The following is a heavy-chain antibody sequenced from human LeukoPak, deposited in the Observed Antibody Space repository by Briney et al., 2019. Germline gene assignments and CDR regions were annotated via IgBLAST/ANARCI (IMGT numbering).Heavy chain of an antibody. CDR2: IWSDEINK. CDR3: ARDMPLMGSGSLPAHDY. J-gene: IGHJ4*02. CDR1: GFTFFSYG. V-gene: IGHV3-33*01. Sequence: PGGSLRLSCAASGFTFFSYGLHWVRQAPGKGLEWVAVIWSDEINKYYADSVKGRFTISRDNSKNTLYLQMNSLRAEDTAVYYCARDMPLMGSGSLPAHDYWGQGTLVTVSS. D-gene: IGHD3-10*01.